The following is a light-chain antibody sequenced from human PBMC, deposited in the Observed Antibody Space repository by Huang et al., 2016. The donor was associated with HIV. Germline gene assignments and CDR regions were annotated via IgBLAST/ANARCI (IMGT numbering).Light chain of an antibody. Sequence: EIVMTQSPVTLSVSPGERATLSCRASHSVGSSFAWYQQKHGQAPRLGIYSASTRATGIPDRFSGSGSGTEFTLTISSLQSGDPAIYYCHQYNKWPVTFGQGTTVEIK. CDR2: SAS. CDR3: HQYNKWPVT. J-gene: IGKJ2*01. CDR1: HSVGSS. V-gene: IGKV3-15*01.